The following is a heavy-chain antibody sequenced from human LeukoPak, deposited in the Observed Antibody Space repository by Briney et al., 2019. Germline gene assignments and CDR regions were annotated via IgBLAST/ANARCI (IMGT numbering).Heavy chain of an antibody. CDR2: ISGSGDIT. D-gene: IGHD6-13*01. CDR1: GFTFNSYA. J-gene: IGHJ4*02. V-gene: IGHV3-23*01. CDR3: AKDVVQVGAAAGTAFDY. Sequence: PGGSLRLSCAASGFTFNSYAMSWVRQAPGKGLEWVSVISGSGDITFYGDSVKGRFTISRDNSNNMLYLQMNSLRAGDTAVYYCAKDVVQVGAAAGTAFDYWGQGTLVTVSS.